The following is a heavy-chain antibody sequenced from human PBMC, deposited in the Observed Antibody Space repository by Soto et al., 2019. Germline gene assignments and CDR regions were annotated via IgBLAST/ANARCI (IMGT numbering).Heavy chain of an antibody. D-gene: IGHD5-18*01. CDR3: ARDGNFVLRGYSFGFDF. J-gene: IGHJ4*02. CDR1: GYRFTTFY. Sequence: ASVKVSCKASGYRFTTFYIHCVRQAALQGLEWMGRMNVDTGGTTYAQKFQGRVTMTRDTSISTAYMEVTNVKSDDTAIYYCARDGNFVLRGYSFGFDFWGQGTRVTVSS. CDR2: MNVDTGGT. V-gene: IGHV1-2*06.